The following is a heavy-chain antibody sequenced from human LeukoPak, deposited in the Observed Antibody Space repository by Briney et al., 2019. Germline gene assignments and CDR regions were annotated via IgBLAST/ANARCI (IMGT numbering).Heavy chain of an antibody. J-gene: IGHJ6*03. CDR1: GGSIRSYY. CDR2: IYYSGST. Sequence: PSETLSLTCTVSGGSIRSYYWSWIRQPPGKGLEWIGYIYYSGSTNYNPSLTSRVAISVDTSKNPFSLKLDSVTAADTAAYYCARGLTGPTVRYYYNYYMAVWGKGITVTISS. D-gene: IGHD1-1*01. V-gene: IGHV4-59*01. CDR3: ARGLTGPTVRYYYNYYMAV.